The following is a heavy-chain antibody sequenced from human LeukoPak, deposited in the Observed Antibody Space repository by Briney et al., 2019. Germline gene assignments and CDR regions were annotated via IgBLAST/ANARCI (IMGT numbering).Heavy chain of an antibody. Sequence: SETLSLTSTVSGYSISSGYYWGWIRQPPGKGLEWLASIYHSGTIYYNPSLKSRVTISVDTSKNQFSLKLTSVTAADTAVYYCARGLGRQQLVSPFDYWGQGTLVTVSS. J-gene: IGHJ4*02. V-gene: IGHV4-38-2*02. CDR3: ARGLGRQQLVSPFDY. D-gene: IGHD6-13*01. CDR1: GYSISSGYY. CDR2: IYHSGTI.